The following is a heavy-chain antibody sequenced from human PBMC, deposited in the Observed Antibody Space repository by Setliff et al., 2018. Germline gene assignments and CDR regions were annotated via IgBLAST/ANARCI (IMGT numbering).Heavy chain of an antibody. J-gene: IGHJ3*01. CDR2: INAANGNT. Sequence: VASVKVSCKASGNRFTNYAFHWVRQAPGQSLEWVGRINAANGNTKYSEKYQARLTITGDTSANTVYMELGSLRSEGTATYYCRATRGPFDRWGQGTKVTVSS. CDR3: RATRGPFDR. CDR1: GNRFTNYA. V-gene: IGHV1-3*01.